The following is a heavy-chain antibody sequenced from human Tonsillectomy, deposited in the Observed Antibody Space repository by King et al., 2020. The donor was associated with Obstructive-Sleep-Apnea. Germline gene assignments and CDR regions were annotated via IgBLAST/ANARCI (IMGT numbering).Heavy chain of an antibody. Sequence: QLVQSGGNLVQPGGSLRLSCAASGFTFSSYAMNWVRQAPGKGLKWVSAISGSGGSTYYADSVKGRFTISRDNSKNTLYLQMTSLRAADTAVYYCAKSQAAGIEKYGMDVWGQGTTVTVSS. CDR3: AKSQAAGIEKYGMDV. CDR2: ISGSGGST. D-gene: IGHD6-13*01. CDR1: GFTFSSYA. V-gene: IGHV3-23*04. J-gene: IGHJ6*02.